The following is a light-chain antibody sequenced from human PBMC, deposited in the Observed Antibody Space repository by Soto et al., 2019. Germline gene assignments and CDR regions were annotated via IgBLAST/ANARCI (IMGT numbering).Light chain of an antibody. J-gene: IGKJ1*01. CDR1: QSVSSN. CDR3: QQYNNGPPWT. CDR2: GAS. V-gene: IGKV3-15*01. Sequence: EVVMTPSLSALSVSTRERAPLXCRASQSVSSNLALYQQKPGQAPSLLIYGASTRATGIPARFSGSGSGTEFTLTISSLQSEDFAVYYCQQYNNGPPWTFGQGTKVDNK.